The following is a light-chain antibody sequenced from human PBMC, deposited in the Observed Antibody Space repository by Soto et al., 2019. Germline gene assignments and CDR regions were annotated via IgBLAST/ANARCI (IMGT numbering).Light chain of an antibody. CDR3: QKYNSVPQT. Sequence: DIQMTQSPSSLSASVGDRVTITCRASQGISNYLAWYQQKPGKDPKLLIYAASTLQSGVPSRFSGSGSGADFTLTISSLPPEDVATYYCQKYNSVPQTLCQGTKVEFK. J-gene: IGKJ1*01. CDR1: QGISNY. CDR2: AAS. V-gene: IGKV1-27*01.